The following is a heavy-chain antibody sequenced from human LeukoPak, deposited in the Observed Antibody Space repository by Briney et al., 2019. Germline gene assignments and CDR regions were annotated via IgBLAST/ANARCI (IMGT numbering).Heavy chain of an antibody. CDR1: GGSFSGYY. CDR3: ARGRGYSYGFPRGSRFDY. D-gene: IGHD5-18*01. CDR2: INHSGST. J-gene: IGHJ4*02. Sequence: TSETLSLTCAVYGGSFSGYYWSWIRQPPGKGLEWIGEINHSGSTNYNPSLKSRVTISVDTSKNQFSLKLSSVTAADTAVYYCARGRGYSYGFPRGSRFDYWGQGTLVTVSS. V-gene: IGHV4-34*01.